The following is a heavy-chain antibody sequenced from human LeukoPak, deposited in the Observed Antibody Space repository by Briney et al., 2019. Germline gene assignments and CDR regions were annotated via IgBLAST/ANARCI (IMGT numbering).Heavy chain of an antibody. V-gene: IGHV3-21*01. Sequence: KPGGSLRLSCAASGFTFSSYSMNWVRQAPGKGLEWVSSISSSSSYIYYADSVKGRFTISRDNAKNSLYLQMNSLRAEDTAVYYCAREMSTIFGVVIPNWFDPWGQGTLVTVSS. CDR2: ISSSSSYI. D-gene: IGHD3-3*01. J-gene: IGHJ5*02. CDR1: GFTFSSYS. CDR3: AREMSTIFGVVIPNWFDP.